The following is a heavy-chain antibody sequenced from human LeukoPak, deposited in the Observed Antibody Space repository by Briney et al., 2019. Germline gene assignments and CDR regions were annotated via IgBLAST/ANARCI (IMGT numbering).Heavy chain of an antibody. V-gene: IGHV1-46*04. Sequence: ASVKVSCKASGYTFTSYYMHWVRQAPGQGLEWMGIINPSGGTTSSARNLQGRVTMTRDTSTSEVYMELSSLRSEGTAVYYCARASSSGRRFDFWGQGTLVTVSS. D-gene: IGHD2-2*01. CDR3: ARASSSGRRFDF. CDR1: GYTFTSYY. CDR2: INPSGGTT. J-gene: IGHJ4*02.